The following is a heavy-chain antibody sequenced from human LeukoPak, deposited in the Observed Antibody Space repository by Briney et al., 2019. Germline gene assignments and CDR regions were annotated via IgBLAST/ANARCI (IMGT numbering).Heavy chain of an antibody. V-gene: IGHV3-11*04. D-gene: IGHD3-22*01. Sequence: GGSLRLSCAASGFTFSDYYMSWIRQAPGKGLEWVSYISSSGSTIYYADSVKGRFTISRDNAKNSLYLQMNSLRAEDTAVYYCARDHGSDYYYDSSGYYELGSAGWFDPWGQGTLVTVSS. CDR3: ARDHGSDYYYDSSGYYELGSAGWFDP. J-gene: IGHJ5*02. CDR2: ISSSGSTI. CDR1: GFTFSDYY.